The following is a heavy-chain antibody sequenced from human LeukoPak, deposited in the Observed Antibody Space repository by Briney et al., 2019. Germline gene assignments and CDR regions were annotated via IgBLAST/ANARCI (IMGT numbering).Heavy chain of an antibody. V-gene: IGHV1-8*01. J-gene: IGHJ6*03. CDR3: ARSLGGYYYYYMDV. D-gene: IGHD7-27*01. CDR2: MNPNSGNT. Sequence: ASVTVSFKASGYTFTSYDINWVRQATGQGLEWMGWMNPNSGNTGYAQKFQGRVTMTRNTSISTAYMELSSLRSEDTAVYYCARSLGGYYYYYMDVWGKGTTVTVSS. CDR1: GYTFTSYD.